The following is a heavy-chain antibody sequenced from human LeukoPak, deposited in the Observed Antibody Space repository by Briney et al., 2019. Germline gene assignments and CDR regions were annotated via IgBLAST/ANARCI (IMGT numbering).Heavy chain of an antibody. CDR1: GFTFSSYA. CDR2: ISGSGGST. V-gene: IGHV3-23*01. CDR3: AKDPFPYGDYVFSWWDDAFDI. J-gene: IGHJ3*02. D-gene: IGHD4-17*01. Sequence: PGGSLRLSCAASGFTFSSYAMSWVRQAPGKGLEWVSAISGSGGSTYYADSVKGRFTISRDNSKNTLYLQMNSLRAEDTAVYYCAKDPFPYGDYVFSWWDDAFDIWGQGTMVTVSS.